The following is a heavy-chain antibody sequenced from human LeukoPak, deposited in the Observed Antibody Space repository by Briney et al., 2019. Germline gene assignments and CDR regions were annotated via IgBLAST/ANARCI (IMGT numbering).Heavy chain of an antibody. CDR1: GGSFSGYY. J-gene: IGHJ4*02. CDR2: INHSGST. CDR3: ARGRERWLRGGFDY. V-gene: IGHV4-34*01. D-gene: IGHD5-24*01. Sequence: SETLSLTCAVYGGSFSGYYWSWIRQPPGKGLEWIGEINHSGSTNYNPSLKSRVTISADTSKNQFSLKLSSVTAADTAVYYRARGRERWLRGGFDYWGQGTLVTVSS.